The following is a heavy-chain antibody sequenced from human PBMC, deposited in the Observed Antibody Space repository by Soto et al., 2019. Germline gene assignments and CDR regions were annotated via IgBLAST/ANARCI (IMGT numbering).Heavy chain of an antibody. D-gene: IGHD2-8*01. CDR3: ARILMEGRDSYYNGMDV. V-gene: IGHV1-3*01. CDR1: GYTFTSYA. Sequence: GASVKVSCKASGYTFTSYAMHWVRQAPGHRLEWMGWSNAGNGNTKYSEKFQGGVTITRDTSARTAYMVLSSLRSEDTAVYYCARILMEGRDSYYNGMDVWGQGTTVTVSS. CDR2: SNAGNGNT. J-gene: IGHJ6*02.